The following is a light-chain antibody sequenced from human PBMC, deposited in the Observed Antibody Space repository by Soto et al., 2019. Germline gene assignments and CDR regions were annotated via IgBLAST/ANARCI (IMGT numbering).Light chain of an antibody. Sequence: QSVLTQPASVSGSPGQSITISCTGTSSDLAIYNYVSWYQQQPGKAPKLMIYQVTNRPSGVSNRFSGFRSGNTASLTSSGLQAEDEADYYCSSYTDSSNYVFGTGTKV. CDR1: SSDLAIYNY. CDR3: SSYTDSSNYV. CDR2: QVT. V-gene: IGLV2-14*01. J-gene: IGLJ1*01.